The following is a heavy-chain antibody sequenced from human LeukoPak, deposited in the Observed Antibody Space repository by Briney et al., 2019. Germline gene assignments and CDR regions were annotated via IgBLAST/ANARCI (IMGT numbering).Heavy chain of an antibody. J-gene: IGHJ6*02. D-gene: IGHD1-20*01. V-gene: IGHV1-8*01. Sequence: ASVTVSCKASGYTFTIDDINWVRQATGQGLEWMGWMNPNSGNTGYTQKLQGRVNMTRNSSKNTAYMELSSLRSEDTAVYYCARSRPAPEGGYNWNVWKKQKDHYYGMDVWGQGTTVTVSS. CDR3: ARSRPAPEGGYNWNVWKKQKDHYYGMDV. CDR2: MNPNSGNT. CDR1: GYTFTIDD.